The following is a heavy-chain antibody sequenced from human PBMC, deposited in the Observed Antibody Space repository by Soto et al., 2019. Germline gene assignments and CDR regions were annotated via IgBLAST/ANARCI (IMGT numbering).Heavy chain of an antibody. CDR1: GGSISSSSYY. J-gene: IGHJ5*02. CDR2: IYYSGST. V-gene: IGHV4-39*01. Sequence: LSLTCTVSGGSISSSSYYWGWIRQPPGKGLEWIGSIYYSGSTYYNPSLKSRVTISVDTSKNQFSLKLSSMTAADTAVYYCARKDYGDYGWYDPWGQGTLVTVSS. CDR3: ARKDYGDYGWYDP. D-gene: IGHD4-17*01.